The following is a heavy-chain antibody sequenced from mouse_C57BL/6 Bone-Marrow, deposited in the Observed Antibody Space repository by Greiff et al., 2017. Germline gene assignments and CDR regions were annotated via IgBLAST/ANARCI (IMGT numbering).Heavy chain of an antibody. CDR3: ARPYYYGSSYGLGWYFDV. V-gene: IGHV1-42*01. D-gene: IGHD1-1*01. CDR2: INPSTGGT. CDR1: GYSFTGYY. Sequence: EVQLQQSGPELVKPGASVKISCKASGYSFTGYYMNWVKQSPEKSLEWIGEINPSTGGTTYNQKFKAKATLTVDKSSSTAYMQLKSLTSEDSAVYYCARPYYYGSSYGLGWYFDVWGTGTTVTVSS. J-gene: IGHJ1*03.